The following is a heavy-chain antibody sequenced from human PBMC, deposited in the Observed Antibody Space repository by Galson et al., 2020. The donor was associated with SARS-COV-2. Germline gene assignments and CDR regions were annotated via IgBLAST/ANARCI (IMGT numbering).Heavy chain of an antibody. D-gene: IGHD2-15*01. J-gene: IGHJ4*02. CDR2: IDWDDDK. V-gene: IGHV2-70*17. CDR1: GFSLTTTEMS. CDR3: ARIRPSQGYCTGGSCYSDFDS. Sequence: SGPTLVKPTQTLTLTCTFSGFSLTTTEMSVSWIRLPPGKALEWLARIDWDDDKFYSTSLRTRLTISKDTSKNQVVLTMTNMDPVDTATYFCARIRPSQGYCTGGSCYSDFDSWGQGTLVTVSS.